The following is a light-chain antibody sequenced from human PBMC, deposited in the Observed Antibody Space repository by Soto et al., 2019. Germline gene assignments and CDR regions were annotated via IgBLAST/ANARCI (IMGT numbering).Light chain of an antibody. CDR1: SSDIGYYNY. J-gene: IGLJ1*01. Sequence: QSVLTQPASVSGSPGQSITISCTGTSSDIGYYNYVSWFQHHPGTAPKLMIYEVSNRPSGVSNRFSGSKSGNTASLTISGLRAEDEADYYCISYKTSSTYVFGTGTKVTVL. CDR3: ISYKTSSTYV. CDR2: EVS. V-gene: IGLV2-14*01.